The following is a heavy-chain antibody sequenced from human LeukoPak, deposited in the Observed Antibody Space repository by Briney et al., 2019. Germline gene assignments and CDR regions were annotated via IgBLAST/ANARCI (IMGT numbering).Heavy chain of an antibody. CDR1: GFTFSSYA. CDR2: ISGSGGST. V-gene: IGHV3-23*01. Sequence: GGSLRLSCAASGFTFSSYAMSWVRQAPGKGLEWVSAISGSGGSTYYADSVKGRYTISRDNSKNTLYLQMNSLRAEDTAVYYCAKVGSDYYGSGSTDYWGQGTLVTVSS. J-gene: IGHJ4*02. CDR3: AKVGSDYYGSGSTDY. D-gene: IGHD3-10*01.